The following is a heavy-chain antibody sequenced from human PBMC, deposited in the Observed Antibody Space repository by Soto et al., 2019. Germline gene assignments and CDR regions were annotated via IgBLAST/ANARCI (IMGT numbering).Heavy chain of an antibody. J-gene: IGHJ3*02. V-gene: IGHV3-23*01. CDR2: ILVGGST. CDR1: GFICSSYD. D-gene: IGHD1-1*01. Sequence: GGSLRLSCAVSGFICSSYDMSWVRQAPGKGLEWVSTILVGGSTHYEDSVKGRFTISRVTSKNTVYLQMNSLTAGDTAFYYCAKATATSGGAFEIYGQGTMVTVSS. CDR3: AKATATSGGAFEI.